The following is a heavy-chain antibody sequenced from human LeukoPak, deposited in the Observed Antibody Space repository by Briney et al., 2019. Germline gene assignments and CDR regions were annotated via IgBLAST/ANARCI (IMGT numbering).Heavy chain of an antibody. D-gene: IGHD2-2*01. V-gene: IGHV3-7*03. Sequence: GGSLRLSCAASGFTFSSYWMNWARQAPGKGLEWVASINHNGNVNYYVDSVKGRFTISRDNAKNSLYLQMSNLRAEDTAVYYCARAMPYYGMDVWGQGTTVTVSS. CDR1: GFTFSSYW. J-gene: IGHJ6*02. CDR2: INHNGNVN. CDR3: ARAMPYYGMDV.